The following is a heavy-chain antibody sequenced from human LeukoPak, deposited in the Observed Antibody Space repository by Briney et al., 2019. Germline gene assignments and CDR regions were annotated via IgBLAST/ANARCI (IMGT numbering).Heavy chain of an antibody. J-gene: IGHJ4*02. CDR3: ARDRRGYSYGLFDY. Sequence: GGSLRLSCAASGFTFSSYWMHWVRQASGKGLVWVSRINSDGSSTSYADSVKGRFTISRDNAKNTLYLQMNSLRAEDTAVYYCARDRRGYSYGLFDYWGQGTLVTVSS. D-gene: IGHD5-18*01. V-gene: IGHV3-74*01. CDR1: GFTFSSYW. CDR2: INSDGSST.